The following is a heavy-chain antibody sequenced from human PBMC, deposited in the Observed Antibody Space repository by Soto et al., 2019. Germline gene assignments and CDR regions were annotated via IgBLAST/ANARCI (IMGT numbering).Heavy chain of an antibody. D-gene: IGHD3-10*01. V-gene: IGHV4-39*01. Sequence: PSETLSLTCTVSGGSISSSSYYWGWIRQPPGKGLEWIGSIYYSGSTYYNPSLKSRVTISVDTSKNQFSLKLSSVTAADTAVYYCMVRGDPSYYYYYYMDVWGKGTTVTVSS. CDR1: GGSISSSSYY. J-gene: IGHJ6*03. CDR2: IYYSGST. CDR3: MVRGDPSYYYYYYMDV.